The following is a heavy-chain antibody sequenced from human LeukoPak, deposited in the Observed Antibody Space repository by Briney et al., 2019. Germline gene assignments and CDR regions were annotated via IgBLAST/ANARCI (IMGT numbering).Heavy chain of an antibody. CDR2: ISSSSSYI. CDR3: ARDRQVGFLEWLFYGWFDP. Sequence: NPGGSLRLSCAASGFTFSSYSMNWVRQAPGRGLEWVSSISSSSSYIYYADSVKGRFTISRDNAKNSLYLQMNSLRAEDTAVYYCARDRQVGFLEWLFYGWFDPWGQGTLVTVSS. CDR1: GFTFSSYS. J-gene: IGHJ5*02. V-gene: IGHV3-21*01. D-gene: IGHD3-3*01.